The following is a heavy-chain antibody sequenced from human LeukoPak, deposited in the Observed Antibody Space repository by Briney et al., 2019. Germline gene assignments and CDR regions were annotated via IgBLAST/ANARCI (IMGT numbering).Heavy chain of an antibody. CDR2: IYHSGST. CDR3: AREERRGCVDY. D-gene: IGHD3-10*01. V-gene: IGHV4-30-2*01. J-gene: IGHJ4*02. CDR1: GGSISSGGYY. Sequence: PSQTLSLTCTVSGGSISSGGYYWSWIRQPPGKGLEWIGYIYHSGSTYYNPSLKSRVTISVDRSKNQFSLKLSSVTAADTAVYYCAREERRGCVDYWGQGTLVTVSS.